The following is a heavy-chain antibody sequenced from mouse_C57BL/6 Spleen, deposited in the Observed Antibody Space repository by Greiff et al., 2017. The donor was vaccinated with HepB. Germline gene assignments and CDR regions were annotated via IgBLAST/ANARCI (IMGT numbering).Heavy chain of an antibody. CDR3: ARLYYDYDEESAMDY. Sequence: EVQLVESGGGLVKPGGSLKLSCAASGFTFSSYAMSWVRQTPEKRLEWVATISDGGSYTYYPDNLKGRFTIFRDNAKNNLYLQMRHLKSEATAMYYCARLYYDYDEESAMDYWGQGTSVTVSS. D-gene: IGHD2-4*01. J-gene: IGHJ4*01. CDR2: ISDGGSYT. CDR1: GFTFSSYA. V-gene: IGHV5-4*01.